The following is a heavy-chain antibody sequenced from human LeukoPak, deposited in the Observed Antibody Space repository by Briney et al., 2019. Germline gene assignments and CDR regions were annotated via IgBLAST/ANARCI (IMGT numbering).Heavy chain of an antibody. D-gene: IGHD3-22*01. CDR2: INPNSGGT. Sequence: ASVKVSCKASGYTFTSYYMHWVRQAPGQGLEWMGWINPNSGGTNYAQKFQGRVTMTRDTSISTAYMELSRLRSDDTAVYYCARGRRYYDSSGYYLVYWGQGTLVTVSS. CDR3: ARGRRYYDSSGYYLVY. V-gene: IGHV1-2*02. CDR1: GYTFTSYY. J-gene: IGHJ4*02.